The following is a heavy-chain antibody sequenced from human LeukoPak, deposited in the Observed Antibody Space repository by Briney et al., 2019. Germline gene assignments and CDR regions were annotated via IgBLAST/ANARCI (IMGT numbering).Heavy chain of an antibody. Sequence: GGSLRLSCAASGFTFSSYWVSWVRQAPGKGLEWVASIEQDGSQKYYVDSVRGRFTISRDNAKNSVYLQTNSLRVEDTAVYYCARNSGSNPFDYWGQGTLVTVSS. J-gene: IGHJ4*02. D-gene: IGHD1-26*01. V-gene: IGHV3-7*01. CDR1: GFTFSSYW. CDR2: IEQDGSQK. CDR3: ARNSGSNPFDY.